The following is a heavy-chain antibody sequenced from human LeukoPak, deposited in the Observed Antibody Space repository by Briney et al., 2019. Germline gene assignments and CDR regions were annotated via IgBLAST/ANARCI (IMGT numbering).Heavy chain of an antibody. CDR1: GFTFSGPA. Sequence: PGGSLRLSCAASGFTFSGPAMHWVRQASGKGLEWVGRIRSKANSYATAYAASVKGRFTISRDDSKNTAYLQMNSLKTEDTAVYYCTRHAARYCSGGSCYGNDYWGQGTLVTVSS. CDR2: IRSKANSYAT. J-gene: IGHJ4*02. D-gene: IGHD2-15*01. V-gene: IGHV3-73*01. CDR3: TRHAARYCSGGSCYGNDY.